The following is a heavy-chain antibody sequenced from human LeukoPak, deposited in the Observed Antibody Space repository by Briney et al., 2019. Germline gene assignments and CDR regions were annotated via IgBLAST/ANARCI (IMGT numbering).Heavy chain of an antibody. CDR2: ISAYNGNT. D-gene: IGHD6-19*01. CDR1: GYTFTSYG. V-gene: IGHV1-18*01. Sequence: ASVKVSCKASGYTFTSYGISWVRQAPGQGLEWMGWISAYNGNTNYAQKLQGRVTMTTDTSTSTAYMELRSLRSDDTAVYYCARDPYSSGWFHDAFDIWGQGTMVTVSS. J-gene: IGHJ3*02. CDR3: ARDPYSSGWFHDAFDI.